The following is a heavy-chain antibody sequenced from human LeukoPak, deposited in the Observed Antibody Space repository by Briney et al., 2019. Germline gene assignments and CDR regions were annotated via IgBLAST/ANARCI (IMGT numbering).Heavy chain of an antibody. D-gene: IGHD1-26*01. Sequence: PGGSLRLSCAAPGFTFSRYWMHWVRHAPEKGLVWVSRISGDGSSTTYAHSVKGRFTISRDNAKNTLYLQMNSLRAEDTAVYYCARSLGNWDDYWGQGTLVTVSS. CDR1: GFTFSRYW. CDR2: ISGDGSST. J-gene: IGHJ4*02. V-gene: IGHV3-74*01. CDR3: ARSLGNWDDY.